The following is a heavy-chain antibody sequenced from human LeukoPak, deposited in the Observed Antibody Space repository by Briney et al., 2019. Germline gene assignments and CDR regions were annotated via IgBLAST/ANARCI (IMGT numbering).Heavy chain of an antibody. CDR3: ASAPTTDYYGMDV. CDR1: GFTVSSNY. V-gene: IGHV3-53*01. Sequence: GGSLRLSCAASGFTVSSNYMSWVRQAPGKGLEWVSVIYSGGSTYYADSVKGRFTISRDNSKDALYLQMNSLRAEDTAVYYCASAPTTDYYGMDVWGKGTTVTVSS. J-gene: IGHJ6*04. D-gene: IGHD1-26*01. CDR2: IYSGGST.